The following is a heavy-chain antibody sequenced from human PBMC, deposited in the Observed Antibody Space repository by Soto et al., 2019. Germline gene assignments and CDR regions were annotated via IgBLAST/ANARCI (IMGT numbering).Heavy chain of an antibody. V-gene: IGHV3-30*18. D-gene: IGHD1-26*01. Sequence: QVQMVESGGDVVQPGRSLRVSCAASGFTFSDNGMHWVRQAPGKGLEWVAVISYDGSNKYYADSVKGRFTISRNNSKNTLHLQMNSLRVEDTAVYYCAKSGYDYGMDVWGQGTTVTVSS. CDR2: ISYDGSNK. CDR1: GFTFSDNG. CDR3: AKSGYDYGMDV. J-gene: IGHJ6*02.